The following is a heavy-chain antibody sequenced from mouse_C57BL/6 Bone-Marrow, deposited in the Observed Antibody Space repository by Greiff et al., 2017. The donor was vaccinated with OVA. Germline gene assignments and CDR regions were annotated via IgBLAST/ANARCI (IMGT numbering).Heavy chain of an antibody. CDR1: GYTFTSYG. D-gene: IGHD2-5*01. CDR3: ARERIWEYSNYVYWYFDV. V-gene: IGHV1-81*01. J-gene: IGHJ1*03. CDR2: IYPRSGNT. Sequence: QVQLQQSGAELARPGASVKLSCKASGYTFTSYGISWVKQRTGQGLEWIGEIYPRSGNTYYNEKFKGKATLTADKSSSTAYMELRSLTSEDSAVYFCARERIWEYSNYVYWYFDVWGTGTTVTVSS.